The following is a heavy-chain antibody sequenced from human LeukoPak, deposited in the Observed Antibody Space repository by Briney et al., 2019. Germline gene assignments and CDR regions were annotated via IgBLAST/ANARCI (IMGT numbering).Heavy chain of an antibody. D-gene: IGHD5-18*01. V-gene: IGHV3-23*01. CDR1: GFTFSSYA. CDR3: AKDKKGSYGSKWCDP. Sequence: GGSLRLSCAASGFTFSSYAMSWVRQAPGKGLEWVSAISGSGGSTYYADSVKGRFTISRDNSKNTLYLQMNSLRAEDTAVYYCAKDKKGSYGSKWCDPWGQGTLVTVSS. J-gene: IGHJ5*02. CDR2: ISGSGGST.